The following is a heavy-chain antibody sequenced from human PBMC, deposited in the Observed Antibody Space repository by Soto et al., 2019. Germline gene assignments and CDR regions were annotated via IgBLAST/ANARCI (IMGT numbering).Heavy chain of an antibody. CDR2: VYYTGTT. CDR1: GGSISSYF. J-gene: IGHJ4*02. V-gene: IGHV4-59*01. Sequence: SETLSLTCTVSGGSISSYFYIWVRQPPGKGLEWIGPVYYTGTTDYNPSLKSRVTISVDTSKTQFSLNLRSVTAADTAVYYCARDLAAVPRAFDYWGRGTLVTVSS. D-gene: IGHD6-13*01. CDR3: ARDLAAVPRAFDY.